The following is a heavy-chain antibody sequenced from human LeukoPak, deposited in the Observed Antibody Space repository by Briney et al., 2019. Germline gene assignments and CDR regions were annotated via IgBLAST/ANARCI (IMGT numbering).Heavy chain of an antibody. J-gene: IGHJ6*03. CDR3: AKDSASYYIDV. Sequence: GGSLRLSCAASGFTFNNYGMHWVRQAPGKGLEWVAFIRYNGNNQYYADSVKGRFTISRDNSKNTLYLQMNSLKGDDTAVYYCAKDSASYYIDVWGKGTTVIISS. CDR1: GFTFNNYG. D-gene: IGHD3-10*01. V-gene: IGHV3-30*02. CDR2: IRYNGNNQ.